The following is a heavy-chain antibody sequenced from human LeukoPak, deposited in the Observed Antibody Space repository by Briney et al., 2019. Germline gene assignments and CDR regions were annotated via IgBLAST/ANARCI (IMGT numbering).Heavy chain of an antibody. J-gene: IGHJ5*02. D-gene: IGHD3-22*01. CDR1: GFTFSDYY. CDR2: ISSSGSNI. CDR3: ARDPDRSGYDHWFDP. Sequence: PGGSLRLFCAASGFTFSDYYMSWIRQAPGEGLEGVSYISSSGSNIYYADSVKGRFTISRDNAKNSLYLQMNSLRAEDTAVYYCARDPDRSGYDHWFDPWGQGTLVTVSS. V-gene: IGHV3-11*01.